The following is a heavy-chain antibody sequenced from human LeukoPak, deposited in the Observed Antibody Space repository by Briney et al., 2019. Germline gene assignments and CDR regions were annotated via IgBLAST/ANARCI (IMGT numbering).Heavy chain of an antibody. CDR3: ARGRIAPRRYHWYFDL. CDR1: GGSFSDYY. Sequence: SETQSLTCAVYGGSFSDYYWSWIRQPPGKGLEWIGEITHSGSTNYNPSLKSRVTISVDTSKNQFSLKLSSVTAADTAVYYCARGRIAPRRYHWYFDLWGRGTLVTVSS. CDR2: ITHSGST. J-gene: IGHJ2*01. D-gene: IGHD6-6*01. V-gene: IGHV4-34*01.